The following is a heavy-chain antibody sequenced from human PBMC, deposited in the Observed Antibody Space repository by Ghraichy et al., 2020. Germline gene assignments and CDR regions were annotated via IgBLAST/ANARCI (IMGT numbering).Heavy chain of an antibody. CDR1: GFTLSTYV. J-gene: IGHJ6*02. CDR3: AKEKPGRNNYYYGMDV. Sequence: GESLNISCAASGFTLSTYVMHWARQAPGKGPEWVASIWDDGNNKYYADSVKGRFTISRDNSKNTLYLQMNSLRAEDTAVYYCAKEKPGRNNYYYGMDVWGQGTTVTVSS. V-gene: IGHV3-30*02. CDR2: IWDDGNNK.